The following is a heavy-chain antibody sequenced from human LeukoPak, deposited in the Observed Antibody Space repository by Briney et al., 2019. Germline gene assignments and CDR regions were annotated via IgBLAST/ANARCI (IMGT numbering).Heavy chain of an antibody. CDR2: MFFTGDT. D-gene: IGHD4-23*01. CDR1: GGSISSGDYY. V-gene: IGHV4-61*08. CDR3: TKEGNDYGANSIDY. Sequence: SETLSLTCTVSGGSISSGDYYWSWVRQHPGKGLEWIGWMFFTGDTNYNPSLKSRVTISVDHSKNQFSLKLTSVTAADTAVYYCTKEGNDYGANSIDYWGQGTLVTVSS. J-gene: IGHJ4*02.